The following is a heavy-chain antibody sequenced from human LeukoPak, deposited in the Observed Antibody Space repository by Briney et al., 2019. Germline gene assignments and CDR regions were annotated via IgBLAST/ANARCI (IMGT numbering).Heavy chain of an antibody. V-gene: IGHV1-3*01. D-gene: IGHD6-19*01. CDR1: GYTFSDYA. Sequence: GASVKVSCKASGYTFSDYAMDWVRQAPGQRLEWMGWINAGNGDTNYSQKFQGRVTITWDTSATTVHMELSSLRSEDTAVYYCARNLVGKTDFDYWGQGTLVTVSS. J-gene: IGHJ4*02. CDR3: ARNLVGKTDFDY. CDR2: INAGNGDT.